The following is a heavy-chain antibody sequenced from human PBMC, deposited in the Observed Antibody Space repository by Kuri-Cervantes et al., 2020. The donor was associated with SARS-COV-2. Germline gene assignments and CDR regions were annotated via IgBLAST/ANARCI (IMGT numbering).Heavy chain of an antibody. D-gene: IGHD2-15*01. CDR2: INWNGGST. CDR1: GFTFDDYG. J-gene: IGHJ4*02. CDR3: ARGLGYCSGGSCYSRSSSDY. V-gene: IGHV3-20*04. Sequence: GGSLRLSCAASGFTFDDYGMSWVRQAPGKGLEWVSGINWNGGSTGYADSVKGRFTISRDNAKNSLYLQMNSLRAEDTAVYYCARGLGYCSGGSCYSRSSSDYWGQGTLVTVSS.